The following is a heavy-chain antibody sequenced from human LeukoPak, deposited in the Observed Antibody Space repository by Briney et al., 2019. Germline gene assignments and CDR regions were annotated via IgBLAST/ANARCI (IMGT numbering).Heavy chain of an antibody. V-gene: IGHV4-31*03. J-gene: IGHJ4*02. Sequence: SQTLSLTCTVSGGSISSGGYYCSWIRQHPGKGLEWIGYIYYSGSTYYNPSLKSRVTISVDTSKNQFSRKLSSVTAADTAVYYCARGNRHYYDSSGYYYGALFDYWGQGTLVTVSS. CDR3: ARGNRHYYDSSGYYYGALFDY. CDR2: IYYSGST. CDR1: GGSISSGGYY. D-gene: IGHD3-22*01.